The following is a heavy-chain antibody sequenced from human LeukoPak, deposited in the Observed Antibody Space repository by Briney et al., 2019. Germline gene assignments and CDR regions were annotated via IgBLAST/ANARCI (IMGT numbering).Heavy chain of an antibody. CDR3: ARDSKDSSGSYYMDV. J-gene: IGHJ6*03. Sequence: KAGGSLRLSCAASGFTFSDYYMSWIRQAPGKGLEWVSYISSSGSTIYYADSVKGRFTISRDNAKNSLYLQMNSLRAEDTAVYYCARDSKDSSGSYYMDVWGKGTTVTVSS. CDR2: ISSSGSTI. CDR1: GFTFSDYY. V-gene: IGHV3-11*04. D-gene: IGHD3-22*01.